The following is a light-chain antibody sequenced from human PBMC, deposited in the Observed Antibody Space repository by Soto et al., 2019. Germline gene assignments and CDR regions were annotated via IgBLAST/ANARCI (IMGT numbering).Light chain of an antibody. CDR3: CSDAGSGTYV. CDR2: EVS. V-gene: IGLV2-23*02. CDR1: SSDVGRYDF. Sequence: QSALTQPASVSGSPGQSLTISCTGTSSDVGRYDFVSWYQQHPGKVPKVMIYEVSKRPSGVSSRFSGSKSGNMAFLTIYGLQAEDEADYYCCSDAGSGTYVFGTGTKLTVL. J-gene: IGLJ1*01.